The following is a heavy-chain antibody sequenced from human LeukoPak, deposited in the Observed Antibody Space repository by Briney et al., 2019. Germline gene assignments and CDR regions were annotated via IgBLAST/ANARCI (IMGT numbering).Heavy chain of an antibody. D-gene: IGHD2-15*01. J-gene: IGHJ4*02. CDR3: ASGDSTEWWSRQVYYSDY. V-gene: IGHV1-2*02. CDR1: GYTFTGYY. CDR2: INPNSGGT. Sequence: GASVKVSCKASGYTFTGYYIHWVRQAPGQGLEWMGWINPNSGGTDYAQKFQGRVTMTRDTSISTAYMELSRLRSDDTAVYYCASGDSTEWWSRQVYYSDYWGQGTLVTVSS.